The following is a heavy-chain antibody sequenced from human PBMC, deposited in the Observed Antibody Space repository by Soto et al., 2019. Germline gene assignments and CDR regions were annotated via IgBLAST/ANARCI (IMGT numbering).Heavy chain of an antibody. CDR1: GFTFSNYG. D-gene: IGHD3-10*01. Sequence: QVQLVESGGGVVQPGRSLRHSCAASGFTFSNYGMHWVRQAPGKGLEWVAVISYDGSNKYYADSVKGRFIISRDNSKNTLYLQMNSLRAEDTAVYYCAKGPPWGSSGMDVWGQGTTVTVSS. CDR2: ISYDGSNK. CDR3: AKGPPWGSSGMDV. V-gene: IGHV3-30*18. J-gene: IGHJ6*02.